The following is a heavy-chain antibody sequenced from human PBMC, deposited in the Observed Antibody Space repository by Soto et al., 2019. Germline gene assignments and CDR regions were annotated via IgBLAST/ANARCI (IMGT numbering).Heavy chain of an antibody. CDR2: ISYDGSNK. J-gene: IGHJ4*02. CDR3: ARVPDYGAYEHSFDY. V-gene: IGHV3-30-3*01. Sequence: QVQLVESGGGVVQPGRSLRLSCAASGFTFSSYAMHWVRQAPGKGLEWVAVISYDGSNKYYADAVKGRFTISRDNSKHTLYLQMNSLRAEDTAVYYCARVPDYGAYEHSFDYWGQGTLVTVSS. CDR1: GFTFSSYA. D-gene: IGHD4-17*01.